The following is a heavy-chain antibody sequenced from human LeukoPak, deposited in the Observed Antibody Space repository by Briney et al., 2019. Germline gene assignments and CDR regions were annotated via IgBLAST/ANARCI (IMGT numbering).Heavy chain of an antibody. Sequence: GGSLRLSCAASGFVFSNNWMYWVRQAPGRGLVWVSRINSDGSSIAYADFVRGRFTISRDNAKNTLFLQMNSLTVEDTAMYYCGKDLSWGSADYWGQGTLVTVSS. CDR3: GKDLSWGSADY. CDR1: GFVFSNNW. J-gene: IGHJ4*02. V-gene: IGHV3-74*01. CDR2: INSDGSSI. D-gene: IGHD6-13*01.